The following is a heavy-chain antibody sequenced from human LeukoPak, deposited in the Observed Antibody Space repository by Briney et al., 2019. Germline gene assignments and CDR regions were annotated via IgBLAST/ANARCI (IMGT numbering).Heavy chain of an antibody. CDR3: ARGGRLSSDGSWTWFDP. D-gene: IGHD2-15*01. CDR2: SYPCDSGT. V-gene: IGHV5-51*01. CDR1: GYTFTSYW. J-gene: IGHJ5*02. Sequence: GESPKISCKGSGYTFTSYWIGWVRQMPRKSLEGMGGSYPCDSGTRYNPSFQGQVTMSVDKSISTAYVQWSSLKASDTAMYYCARGGRLSSDGSWTWFDPWGQGTLVTVSS.